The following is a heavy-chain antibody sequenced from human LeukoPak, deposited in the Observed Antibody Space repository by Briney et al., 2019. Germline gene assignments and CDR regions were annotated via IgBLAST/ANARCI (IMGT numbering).Heavy chain of an antibody. CDR1: GVSISSGDYY. D-gene: IGHD5-12*01. CDR2: IYYSGST. Sequence: PSETLSLTCTVSGVSISSGDYYWSWIRQPPGKGLEWIGYIYYSGSTYYNPSLKSRVTISVDTSKNQFSLKLSSVTAADTAVYYCARDAVATITGRFDAFDIWGQGTMVTVSS. CDR3: ARDAVATITGRFDAFDI. V-gene: IGHV4-30-4*01. J-gene: IGHJ3*02.